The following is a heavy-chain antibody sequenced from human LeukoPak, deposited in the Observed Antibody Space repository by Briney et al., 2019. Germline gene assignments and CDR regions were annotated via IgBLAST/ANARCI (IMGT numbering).Heavy chain of an antibody. CDR2: IYYSGST. V-gene: IGHV4-59*01. Sequence: PSETLSLTCTVSGGSISSYYWSWIRQPPGKGLEWIGYIYYSGSTNYNPSLKSRVTISVDTSKNQFSLKLSSVTAADTAVYYCASSLRFLEWLPPDIWGQGTMVTVSS. CDR1: GGSISSYY. D-gene: IGHD3-3*01. CDR3: ASSLRFLEWLPPDI. J-gene: IGHJ3*02.